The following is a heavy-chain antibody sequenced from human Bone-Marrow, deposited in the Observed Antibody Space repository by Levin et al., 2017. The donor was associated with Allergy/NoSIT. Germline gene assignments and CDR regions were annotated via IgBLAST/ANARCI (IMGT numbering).Heavy chain of an antibody. CDR2: ISGDGGSA. V-gene: IGHV3-74*03. CDR1: GFTFGAYW. Sequence: LPGGSLRLSCAASGFTFGAYWMHWVRQVPGEGLVWVSRISGDGGSAEYAESVKGRFTISRDNAKSTLYLQMNSVRAEDSAVYFCARAKHSFGHTVDFWGQGTLVTVSS. J-gene: IGHJ4*02. CDR3: ARAKHSFGHTVDF. D-gene: IGHD2-21*01.